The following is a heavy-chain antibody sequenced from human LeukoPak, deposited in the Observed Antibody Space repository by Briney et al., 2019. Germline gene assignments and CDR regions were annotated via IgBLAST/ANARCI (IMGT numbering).Heavy chain of an antibody. CDR2: IYYSGST. D-gene: IGHD6-19*01. Sequence: KPSETLSLTYTVSGGSISSSSYYWGWIRQPPGKGLEWIGSIYYSGSTYYNPSLKSRVTISVDTSKNQFSLKLSSVTAADTAVYYCASVAVAGTEGAHPHSNQYYFDYWGQGTLVTVSS. V-gene: IGHV4-39*07. CDR1: GGSISSSSYY. J-gene: IGHJ4*02. CDR3: ASVAVAGTEGAHPHSNQYYFDY.